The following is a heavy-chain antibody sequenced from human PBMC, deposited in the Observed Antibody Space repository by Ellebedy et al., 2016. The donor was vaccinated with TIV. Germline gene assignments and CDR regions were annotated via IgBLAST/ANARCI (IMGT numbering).Heavy chain of an antibody. D-gene: IGHD3-22*01. V-gene: IGHV3-48*02. CDR3: VRVSRSGNYPG. CDR1: GFTFSSYD. CDR2: IGSGSETI. J-gene: IGHJ1*01. Sequence: GGSLRLFXAASGFTFSSYDMNWVRQAPGKGLEWISYIGSGSETIYYADSVKGRFTISRDNAKNSLFLQMKSLRDEDTAVYYCVRVSRSGNYPGWGQGTLVTVSS.